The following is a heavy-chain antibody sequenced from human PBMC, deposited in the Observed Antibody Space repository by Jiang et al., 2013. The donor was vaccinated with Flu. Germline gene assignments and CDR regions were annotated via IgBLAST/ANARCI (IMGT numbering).Heavy chain of an antibody. J-gene: IGHJ3*02. D-gene: IGHD6-13*01. CDR2: INGEGSIT. Sequence: GLVWVSRINGEGSITNYAESVKGRFTISRDNAKNTLYLQMNSLRAEDTAVYYCARGYSSSWNNAFDIWGQGTMVTVSS. CDR3: ARGYSSSWNNAFDI. V-gene: IGHV3-74*01.